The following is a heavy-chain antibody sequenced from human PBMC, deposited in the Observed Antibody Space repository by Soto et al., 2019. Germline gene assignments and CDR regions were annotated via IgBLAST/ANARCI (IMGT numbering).Heavy chain of an antibody. D-gene: IGHD3-16*01. V-gene: IGHV3-48*02. Sequence: GGSLRLSCAASGFTLSAYSMNWVRQAPGKGLEWISFINSGSDTIYYGDSVKGRFTISRDNAKNALYLQMNSLRDDDTAVYYCARPHLDRPTYYGLDVWGQGTTVTVSS. CDR2: INSGSDTI. CDR1: GFTLSAYS. J-gene: IGHJ6*02. CDR3: ARPHLDRPTYYGLDV.